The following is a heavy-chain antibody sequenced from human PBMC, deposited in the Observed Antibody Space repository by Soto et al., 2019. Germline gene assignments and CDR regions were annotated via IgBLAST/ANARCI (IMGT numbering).Heavy chain of an antibody. V-gene: IGHV1-3*01. J-gene: IGHJ4*02. CDR2: INAGYGNK. D-gene: IGHD7-27*01. CDR1: GYTLTSYP. CDR3: ARDTGDGTFDF. Sequence: SEKVASKASGYTLTSYPIHRVRHAPGQRLESMGWINAGYGNKKSSQKFQDRVTISRDTSASTAYMELTSLRSEYTAVYYCARDTGDGTFDFWGQGTLV.